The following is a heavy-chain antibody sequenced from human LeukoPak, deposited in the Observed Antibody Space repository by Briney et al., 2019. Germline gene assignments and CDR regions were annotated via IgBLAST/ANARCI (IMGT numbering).Heavy chain of an antibody. CDR3: AKAPTATVVFFES. V-gene: IGHV3-23*01. D-gene: IGHD2-8*02. CDR1: GFTFSSYS. Sequence: PGGSLRLSCAASGFTFSSYSMNWVRQAPGKGLEWVSSFSASGGSTYYADSVKGRFTISRDNSKNIMFLQMNSLRAEDTAIYYCAKAPTATVVFFESWGQGSLVIVSS. J-gene: IGHJ4*02. CDR2: FSASGGST.